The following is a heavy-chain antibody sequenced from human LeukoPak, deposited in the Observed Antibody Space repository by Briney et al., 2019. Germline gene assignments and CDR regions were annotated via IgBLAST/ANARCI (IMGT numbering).Heavy chain of an antibody. CDR2: IYHSGST. J-gene: IGHJ3*02. V-gene: IGHV4-38-2*01. CDR3: ARGTRGLEWLANDAFDI. CDR1: GYSISSGYY. Sequence: SETLSLTCAVSGYSISSGYYWGWIRQPPGKGLEWIGSIYHSGSTYYNPSLKSRVTISVDTSKNQFPLKLSSVTAADTAVYYCARGTRGLEWLANDAFDIWGQGTMVTVSS. D-gene: IGHD3-3*01.